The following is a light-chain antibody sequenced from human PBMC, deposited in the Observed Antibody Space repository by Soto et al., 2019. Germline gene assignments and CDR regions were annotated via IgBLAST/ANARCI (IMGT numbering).Light chain of an antibody. Sequence: QSALTQPASVSGSPGQSITISCTGSGRDIGAYDYVSWYQQHPGKAPKLLIYGVKNRPSGVSYRFSASKSAFTASLTISGLQAEDEAHYYCSSYTTSYCYVFGPGTKRTVL. V-gene: IGLV2-14*01. CDR1: GRDIGAYDY. J-gene: IGLJ1*01. CDR2: GVK. CDR3: SSYTTSYCYV.